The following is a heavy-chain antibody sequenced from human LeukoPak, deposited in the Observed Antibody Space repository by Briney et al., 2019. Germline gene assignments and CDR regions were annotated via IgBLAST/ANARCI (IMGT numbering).Heavy chain of an antibody. CDR1: GGSFSGYY. Sequence: SETLSLTCAVYGGSFSGYYWSWIRQPPGKGLEWIGEINHSGSTNYNPSLKSRVTISVDTSKNQFSLKLSSVTAADTAVYYCARSIGYSSSWYGWPGPFYWGQGTLVTVSS. CDR3: ARSIGYSSSWYGWPGPFY. CDR2: INHSGST. V-gene: IGHV4-34*01. J-gene: IGHJ4*02. D-gene: IGHD6-13*01.